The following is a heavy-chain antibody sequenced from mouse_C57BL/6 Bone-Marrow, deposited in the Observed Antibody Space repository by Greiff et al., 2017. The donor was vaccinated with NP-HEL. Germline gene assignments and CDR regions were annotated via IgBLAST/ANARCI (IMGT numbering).Heavy chain of an antibody. Sequence: VQLKESGPGLVKPSQSLSLTCSVTGYSITSGYYWNWIRQFPGNKLEWMGYISYDGSNNSNPSLKNRISITRDTSKNQFFLKLNSVTTEDTATYYCARDLDSSGYVSAMDYWGQGTSVTVSS. V-gene: IGHV3-6*01. J-gene: IGHJ4*01. CDR3: ARDLDSSGYVSAMDY. CDR2: ISYDGSN. D-gene: IGHD3-2*02. CDR1: GYSITSGYY.